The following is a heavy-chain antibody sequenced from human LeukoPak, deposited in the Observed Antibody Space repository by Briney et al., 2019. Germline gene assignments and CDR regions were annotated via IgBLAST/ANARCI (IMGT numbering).Heavy chain of an antibody. CDR1: GFTFSGHW. J-gene: IGHJ4*02. CDR2: INQGGSDK. CDR3: TRDRSRAEDD. Sequence: GGSLRLSCAASGFTFSGHWMSLVREAPGKGLEWVANINQGGSDKYYLDSVKGRFTISRDNANNLLYLQMNSLRGEDTAVYYCTRDRSRAEDDWGQGTLVTVSS. D-gene: IGHD1-14*01. V-gene: IGHV3-7*01.